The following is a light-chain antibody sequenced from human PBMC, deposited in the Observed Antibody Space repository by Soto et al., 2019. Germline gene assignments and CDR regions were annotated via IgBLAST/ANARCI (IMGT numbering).Light chain of an antibody. J-gene: IGLJ1*01. CDR2: EVT. Sequence: QSVLTQPASVSGSPGQSITISCTGTISDIGTYNHVSWYQQHPGKAPQLIIYEVTNRLSGLSNRFSASKSGNTASLTISGLQAEDEADYYCCSFTTIRTLVFGTGTKLTVL. CDR1: ISDIGTYNH. CDR3: CSFTTIRTLV. V-gene: IGLV2-14*01.